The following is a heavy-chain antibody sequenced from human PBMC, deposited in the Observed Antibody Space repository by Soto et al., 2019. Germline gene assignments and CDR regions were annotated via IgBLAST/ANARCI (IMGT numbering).Heavy chain of an antibody. J-gene: IGHJ4*02. CDR1: GGSISSSNW. CDR3: ARHSGYSYGPEYYFDY. CDR2: IYHSGCT. D-gene: IGHD5-18*01. Sequence: SETLSLTCAVSGGSISSSNWWSWVRQPPGKGLEWIGEIYHSGCTNYNPSLKSRVTISVDKSKNQLSLRLSSVTAADTAVYYCARHSGYSYGPEYYFDYWGQGTLVTVSS. V-gene: IGHV4-4*02.